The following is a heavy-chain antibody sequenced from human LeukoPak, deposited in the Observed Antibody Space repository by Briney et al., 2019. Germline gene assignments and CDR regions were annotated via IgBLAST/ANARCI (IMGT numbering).Heavy chain of an antibody. CDR1: GSRFTNYW. V-gene: IGHV5-51*01. Sequence: GESLQISCKGSGSRFTNYWIGWVRQMPGKGLEWMGVIYPGDSDPRYSPSFQGQVTISVDKSISTAYLQWSSLKASDTAIYYCARLETYSTSDYWGQGTLVTVSS. J-gene: IGHJ4*02. D-gene: IGHD6-6*01. CDR2: IYPGDSDP. CDR3: ARLETYSTSDY.